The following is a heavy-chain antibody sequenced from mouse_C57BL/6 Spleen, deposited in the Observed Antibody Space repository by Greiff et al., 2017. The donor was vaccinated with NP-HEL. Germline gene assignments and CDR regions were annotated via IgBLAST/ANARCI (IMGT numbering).Heavy chain of an antibody. J-gene: IGHJ3*01. CDR3: ARGGIYYGNSAGFAY. CDR2: ISNGGGST. D-gene: IGHD2-1*01. CDR1: GFTFSDYY. V-gene: IGHV5-12*01. Sequence: EVQRVESGGGLVQPGGSLKLSCAASGFTFSDYYMYWVRQTPEKRLEWVAYISNGGGSTYYPDTVKGRFTISRDNAKNTLYLQMSRLKSEDTAMYYCARGGIYYGNSAGFAYWGQGTLVTVSA.